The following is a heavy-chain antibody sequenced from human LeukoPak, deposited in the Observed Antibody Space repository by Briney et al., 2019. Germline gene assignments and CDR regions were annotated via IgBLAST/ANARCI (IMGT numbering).Heavy chain of an antibody. J-gene: IGHJ4*02. CDR2: INHSGVT. V-gene: IGHV4-34*01. CDR3: ARGARLLGWFVVGRPPSAYCFDS. D-gene: IGHD3-3*01. Sequence: PGESLRLSCTASGFTFSNFWMGWVRQAPGKGLEWIGEINHSGVTNYNPSLKSRITMSVDTSKNQFALKLNSVTAADSAVYYCARGARLLGWFVVGRPPSAYCFDSWGLGTLVTVSS. CDR1: GFTFSNFW.